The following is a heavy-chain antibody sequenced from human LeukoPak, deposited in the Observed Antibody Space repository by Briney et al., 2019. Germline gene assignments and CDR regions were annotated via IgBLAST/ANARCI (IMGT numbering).Heavy chain of an antibody. CDR1: GGSISSSSYY. J-gene: IGHJ4*02. V-gene: IGHV4-39*01. CDR3: ARRPSYGGKGEYYFDY. Sequence: SETLSLTCTVSGGSISSSSYYWGWIRQPPGKGLEWIGSIYYSGSTYYNPSLKSRVTISVDTSKNQFSLKLSSVTAADTAVYYCARRPSYGGKGEYYFDYWGQGTLVTVSS. D-gene: IGHD4-23*01. CDR2: IYYSGST.